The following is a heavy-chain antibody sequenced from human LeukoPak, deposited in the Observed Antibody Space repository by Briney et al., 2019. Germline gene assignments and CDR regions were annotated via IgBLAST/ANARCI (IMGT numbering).Heavy chain of an antibody. CDR1: EYTFTGYY. D-gene: IGHD5-18*01. V-gene: IGHV1-2*02. CDR2: INPNNGAT. J-gene: IGHJ4*02. CDR3: ASGYRFGN. Sequence: VASVKVSCKASEYTFTGYYMHWVRQAPGQGLEWMGWINPNNGATDYAQNFQGRVTLTRDTSISTAYMELSRLRSDDTAVYYCASGYRFGNWGQGTLVTVSS.